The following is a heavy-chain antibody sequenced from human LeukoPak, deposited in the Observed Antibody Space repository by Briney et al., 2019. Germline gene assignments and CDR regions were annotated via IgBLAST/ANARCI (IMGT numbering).Heavy chain of an antibody. Sequence: GGSLRLSCAASGFTFSSYWMHWVRQAPGKGLVWVSRINSEGSITSYADSVKGRFIISRDNSKNTLYLQMNSLRAEDTATYYCAKGISDYYDSSGYKLGRWGQGTLVTVSS. CDR1: GFTFSSYW. V-gene: IGHV3-74*01. CDR3: AKGISDYYDSSGYKLGR. CDR2: INSEGSIT. J-gene: IGHJ4*02. D-gene: IGHD3-22*01.